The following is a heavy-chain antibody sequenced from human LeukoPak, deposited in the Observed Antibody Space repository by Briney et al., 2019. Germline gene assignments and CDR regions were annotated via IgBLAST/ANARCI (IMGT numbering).Heavy chain of an antibody. D-gene: IGHD1-26*01. CDR1: GDSVSSNSAA. Sequence: SQTLSLTCAISGDSVSSNSAAWSWIRQSPSRGLEWLGRTYYRSKWYNDYAVSVKSRITINPDTSKNQFSLQLNSVTPEDTAVYYCARDRDGRVGATDYNWFDPWGQGTLVTVSS. CDR3: ARDRDGRVGATDYNWFDP. V-gene: IGHV6-1*01. J-gene: IGHJ5*02. CDR2: TYYRSKWYN.